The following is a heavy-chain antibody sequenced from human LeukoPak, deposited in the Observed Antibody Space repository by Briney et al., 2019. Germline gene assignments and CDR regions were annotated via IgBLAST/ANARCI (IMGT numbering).Heavy chain of an antibody. Sequence: SETLSLTCTVSGGSISSYYWSWIRQPPGKGLEWIGYIYYSGSTYYNPSLKSRVTISVDTSKNQFSLKLSSVTAADTAVYYCAREYDSSGYGWFDPWGQGTLVTVSS. CDR2: IYYSGST. CDR1: GGSISSYY. J-gene: IGHJ5*02. V-gene: IGHV4-59*12. D-gene: IGHD3-22*01. CDR3: AREYDSSGYGWFDP.